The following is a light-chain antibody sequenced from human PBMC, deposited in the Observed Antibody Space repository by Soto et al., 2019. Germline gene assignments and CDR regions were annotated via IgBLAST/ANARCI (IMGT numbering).Light chain of an antibody. CDR3: QQYYNWPPTWT. V-gene: IGKV3-15*01. CDR2: DSS. CDR1: QSVSSS. Sequence: EIVMTQSPATLSVSPGERATLSCRASQSVSSSVAWYQQKPVQAPRLLIYDSSSRATGVPARFSGSGSGTEFSLAISSLQSEDFAVYYCQQYYNWPPTWTFGQGTKVDIK. J-gene: IGKJ1*01.